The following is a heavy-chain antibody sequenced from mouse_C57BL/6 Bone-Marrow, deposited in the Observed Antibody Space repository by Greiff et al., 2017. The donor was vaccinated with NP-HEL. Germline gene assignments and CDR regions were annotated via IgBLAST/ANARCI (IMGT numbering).Heavy chain of an antibody. CDR1: GYAFSSSW. CDR3: ARSGYYYGSSFYWYFDV. Sequence: QVQLKESGPELVKPGASVKISCKASGYAFSSSWMNWVKQRPGKGLEWIGRIYPGDGDTNYNGKFKGKATLTADQSSSTAYMQLSSLTSEDSAVYFCARSGYYYGSSFYWYFDVWGTGTTVTVSS. V-gene: IGHV1-82*01. CDR2: IYPGDGDT. D-gene: IGHD1-1*01. J-gene: IGHJ1*03.